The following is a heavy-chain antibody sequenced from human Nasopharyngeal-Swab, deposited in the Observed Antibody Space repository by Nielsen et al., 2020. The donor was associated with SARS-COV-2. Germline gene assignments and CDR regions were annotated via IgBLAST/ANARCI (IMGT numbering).Heavy chain of an antibody. CDR1: GYSFTSYW. CDR2: IYPGDSDT. CDR3: ARQDLGRDGYINPDY. Sequence: GESLKISCNGSGYSFTSYWIGWVRQMPGKGLEWMGIIYPGDSDTRYSPSFQGQVTISADKSISTAYLQWSSLKASDTAMYYCARQDLGRDGYINPDYWGQGTLVTVSS. J-gene: IGHJ4*02. V-gene: IGHV5-51*01. D-gene: IGHD5-24*01.